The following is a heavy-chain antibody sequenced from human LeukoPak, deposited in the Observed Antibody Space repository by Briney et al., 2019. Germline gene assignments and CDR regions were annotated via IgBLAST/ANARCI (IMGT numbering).Heavy chain of an antibody. D-gene: IGHD2/OR15-2a*01. CDR1: GFTFDDYS. V-gene: IGHV3-43*02. J-gene: IGHJ3*02. CDR2: ISGDGGST. CDR3: AKLNSGAFDI. Sequence: PGGSLRLSCAASGFTFDDYSMHWVRQAPGKGLDWVSLISGDGGSTYYADSVEGRFTISRDNSKNSLYLQMNSLRSEDTALYYCAKLNSGAFDIWGQGTIVTVSS.